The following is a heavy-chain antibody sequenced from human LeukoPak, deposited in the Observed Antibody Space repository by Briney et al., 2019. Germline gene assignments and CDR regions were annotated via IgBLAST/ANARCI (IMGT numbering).Heavy chain of an antibody. J-gene: IGHJ6*02. V-gene: IGHV1-69*01. D-gene: IGHD2-2*01. CDR3: ASGVVVPELHNYYYYYGMDV. CDR2: IIPIFGTA. CDR1: GGTFSSYA. Sequence: SVQVSCQASGGTFSSYAISWVRQAPGQGLEWMGGIIPIFGTANYAQKFQGRVTITADESTSTAYMELSSLRSEDTAVYYCASGVVVPELHNYYYYYGMDVWGQGTTVTVSS.